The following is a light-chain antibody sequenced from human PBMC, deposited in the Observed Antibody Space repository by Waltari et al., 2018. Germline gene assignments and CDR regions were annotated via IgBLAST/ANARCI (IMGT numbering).Light chain of an antibody. CDR1: QTIDIY. Sequence: DIQMTQYPASLSASVGDRVPITCRASQTIDIYLNWYQQKPGKAPNLLIYAASSLQSGVPSRFSGSVSGTGFTLTISSLQPEDFATYYCQQSYRTPYTFGQGTKVEF. V-gene: IGKV1-39*01. CDR2: AAS. CDR3: QQSYRTPYT. J-gene: IGKJ2*01.